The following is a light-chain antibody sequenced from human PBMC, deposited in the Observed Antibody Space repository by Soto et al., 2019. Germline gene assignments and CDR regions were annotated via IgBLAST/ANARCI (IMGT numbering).Light chain of an antibody. V-gene: IGLV2-14*01. Sequence: QSALTQPASVSGSPGQSITISCTGTSSDIGDYNYVSWYQQHPGIAPKLMIYEVTNRPSGVSNRFSGSKSGNTASLTISGLQAEDEADYYCTSFTSSSTLVVFGTGTKLTVL. CDR3: TSFTSSSTLVV. J-gene: IGLJ1*01. CDR1: SSDIGDYNY. CDR2: EVT.